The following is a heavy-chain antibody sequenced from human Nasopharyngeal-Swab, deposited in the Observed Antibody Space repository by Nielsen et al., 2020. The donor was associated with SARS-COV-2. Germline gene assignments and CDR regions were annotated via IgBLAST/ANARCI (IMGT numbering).Heavy chain of an antibody. Sequence: SETLSLTYTVSGGSISSYYWSWIRQPPGKGLEWIGYIYYSGSTNYNPSLKSRVTISVDTSKNQFSLKLSSVTAADTAVYYCARRSLGYYDSSGSAVHVAFDIWGQGTMVTVSS. CDR1: GGSISSYY. CDR2: IYYSGST. V-gene: IGHV4-59*08. D-gene: IGHD3-22*01. J-gene: IGHJ3*02. CDR3: ARRSLGYYDSSGSAVHVAFDI.